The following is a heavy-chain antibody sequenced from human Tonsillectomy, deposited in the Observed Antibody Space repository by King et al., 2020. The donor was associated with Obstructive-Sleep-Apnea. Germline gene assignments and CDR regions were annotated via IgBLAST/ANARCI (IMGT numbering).Heavy chain of an antibody. CDR1: GFSFSNYA. CDR2: ISGSGGST. J-gene: IGHJ4*02. Sequence: VQLVESGGGLVQPGGSLRLSCAASGFSFSNYAMSWVRQAPGKGLEWVSAISGSGGSTYYADSVNGRFTISRDNSKNTIYLQMNSLRAEDTAIYYCAKFGGSDYGDYLGYFDYWGQGTLVTVSS. CDR3: AKFGGSDYGDYLGYFDY. D-gene: IGHD4-17*01. V-gene: IGHV3-23*04.